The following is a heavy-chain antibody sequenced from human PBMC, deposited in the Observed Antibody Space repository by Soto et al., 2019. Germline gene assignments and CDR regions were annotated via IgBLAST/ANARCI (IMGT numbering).Heavy chain of an antibody. V-gene: IGHV3-23*01. J-gene: IGHJ3*02. Sequence: EVQVLESGGGLVQPGGSLRLSCEGSGFTVSSHAMTWIRQAPGKGPEWVSTVTADGDTYYADSEKGRFAMSRDTSENTLYLQMNSLGAEDTAAYYCAPHVSCSGGSCQYDAFAIRGQGTMVTVSS. CDR2: VTADGDT. D-gene: IGHD2-15*01. CDR3: APHVSCSGGSCQYDAFAI. CDR1: GFTVSSHA.